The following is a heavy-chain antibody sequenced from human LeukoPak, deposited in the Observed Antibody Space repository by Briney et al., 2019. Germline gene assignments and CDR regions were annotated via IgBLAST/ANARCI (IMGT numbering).Heavy chain of an antibody. CDR1: GGSFSGFY. CDR2: INHSGST. CDR3: ARGPDSGSHFAWFDP. J-gene: IGHJ5*02. D-gene: IGHD3-10*01. V-gene: IGHV4-34*01. Sequence: PSETLSLTCAVYGGSFSGFYWSWVRQPPGKGLEWLGEINHSGSTHYNPSFKSRVTILVDTSRNQFSLKLTSVTAADTAVYYCARGPDSGSHFAWFDPWGQGTLVTVSS.